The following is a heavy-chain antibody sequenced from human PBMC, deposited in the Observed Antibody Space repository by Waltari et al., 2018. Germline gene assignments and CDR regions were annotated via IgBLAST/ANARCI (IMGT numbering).Heavy chain of an antibody. V-gene: IGHV1-69*01. CDR1: GGTFSSYA. CDR3: ARDPTTTVVTWGYYYGMDV. Sequence: QVQLVQSGAEVKKPGSSVKVSCKASGGTFSSYAISWVRQAPGQGLEWMGGIHPILGTANYAQKFQGRGTITADESTSTAYMELSSLRSEDTAVYYCARDPTTTVVTWGYYYGMDVWGQGTTVTVSS. J-gene: IGHJ6*02. CDR2: IHPILGTA. D-gene: IGHD4-17*01.